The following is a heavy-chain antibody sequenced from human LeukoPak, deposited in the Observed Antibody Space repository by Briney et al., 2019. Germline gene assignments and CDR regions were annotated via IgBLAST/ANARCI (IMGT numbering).Heavy chain of an antibody. CDR3: TRSEPPYPLDS. CDR1: GGSFSGNY. Sequence: SETLSLTCAVYGGSFSGNYWSWLRQPPAKNLEWIGEINHSRNSNYNPSLKGLVTISLDTSNNQFSLKLHSVTAAETAMYYCTRSEPPYPLDSWGQGTLVTVSS. CDR2: INHSRNS. J-gene: IGHJ4*02. V-gene: IGHV4-34*01.